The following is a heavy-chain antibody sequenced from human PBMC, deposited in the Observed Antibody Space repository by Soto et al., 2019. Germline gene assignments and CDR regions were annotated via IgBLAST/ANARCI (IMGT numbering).Heavy chain of an antibody. J-gene: IGHJ6*02. Sequence: SVKVSCKASGGTFSRYSISWVRQAPGQGLEWMGGIIPIFGTANYAQKFQGRVTITADESTSTAYMELSSLRSEDTAVYYCARDQKYYYGSGSYTGMDVWGQGTTVTVSS. V-gene: IGHV1-69*13. CDR3: ARDQKYYYGSGSYTGMDV. CDR2: IIPIFGTA. CDR1: GGTFSRYS. D-gene: IGHD3-10*01.